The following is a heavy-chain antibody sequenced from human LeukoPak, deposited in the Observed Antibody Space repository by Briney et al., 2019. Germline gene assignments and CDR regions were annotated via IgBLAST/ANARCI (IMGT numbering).Heavy chain of an antibody. V-gene: IGHV3-23*01. J-gene: IGHJ4*02. Sequence: PGGSLRLSCAASGFSFSTCAMTWARQAPGKGLEWVSAISGSGGGTYYIDSVKGRFTISRDNSRNIVDLQMNNLRAEDTAVYYCAKGGTIVGPTYFDFWGQGTLVTVSS. CDR3: AKGGTIVGPTYFDF. CDR1: GFSFSTCA. D-gene: IGHD1-26*01. CDR2: ISGSGGGT.